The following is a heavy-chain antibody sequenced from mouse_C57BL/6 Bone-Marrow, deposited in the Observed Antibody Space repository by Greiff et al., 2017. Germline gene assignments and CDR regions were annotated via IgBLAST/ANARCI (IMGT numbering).Heavy chain of an antibody. CDR1: GYTFTSYG. J-gene: IGHJ1*03. Sequence: VKLQQSGAELARPGASVKLSCKASGYTFTSYGISWVKQRTGQGLEWIGEIYPRSGNTYYNEKFKGKATLTADKSSSKAYMELRSLTSEDSSVYFCPLLRYPWYFDVWCTGTTVTVSS. V-gene: IGHV1-81*01. D-gene: IGHD1-1*01. CDR3: PLLRYPWYFDV. CDR2: IYPRSGNT.